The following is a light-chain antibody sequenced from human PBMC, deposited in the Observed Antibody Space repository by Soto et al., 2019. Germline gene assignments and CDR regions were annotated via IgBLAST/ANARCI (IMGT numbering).Light chain of an antibody. CDR2: DVS. CDR3: SSHTSSSTLVV. J-gene: IGLJ2*01. Sequence: QSALTQPASVSGSPGQSITISCTGTSSDVGGYNYVSWYQQHPGKAPKLMIYDVSYRPSGVSSRFSGSKSGNTASLTISGLQAEYEADYYCSSHTSSSTLVVFGGGTKVTVL. V-gene: IGLV2-14*01. CDR1: SSDVGGYNY.